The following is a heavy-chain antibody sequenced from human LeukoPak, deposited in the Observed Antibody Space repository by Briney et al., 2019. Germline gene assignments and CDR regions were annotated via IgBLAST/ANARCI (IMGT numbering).Heavy chain of an antibody. J-gene: IGHJ4*02. CDR3: AREWDLYYGSGSYTFDY. CDR1: GGSISSSSYY. Sequence: SETLSLTCTVSGGSISSSSYYWGWIRQPPGKGLEWIGSIYYSGSTYYNPSLKSRVTISVDTSKNQFSLKLSSVTAADTAVYYCAREWDLYYGSGSYTFDYWGQGTLVTVSS. D-gene: IGHD3-10*01. CDR2: IYYSGST. V-gene: IGHV4-39*02.